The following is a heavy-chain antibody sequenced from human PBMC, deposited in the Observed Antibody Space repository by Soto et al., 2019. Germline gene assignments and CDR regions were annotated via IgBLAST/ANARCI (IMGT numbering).Heavy chain of an antibody. D-gene: IGHD6-6*01. J-gene: IGHJ4*02. CDR1: GFTFSSYG. CDR2: ISYDGSNK. Sequence: GGPLRLSCAASGFTFSSYGMHWVRQAPGKGLEWVAVISYDGSNKYYADSVKGRFTISRDNSKNTLYLQMNSLRAEDTAVYYCAKGPVQIIDYWGQGTLVTVSS. V-gene: IGHV3-30*18. CDR3: AKGPVQIIDY.